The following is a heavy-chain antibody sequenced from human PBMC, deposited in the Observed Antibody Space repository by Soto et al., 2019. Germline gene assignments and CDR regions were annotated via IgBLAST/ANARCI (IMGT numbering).Heavy chain of an antibody. J-gene: IGHJ3*02. CDR1: SGSISSGGYS. D-gene: IGHD5-18*01. V-gene: IGHV4-30-2*01. Sequence: QLQLQESGSGLVKPSQTLSLTCAVSSGSISSGGYSWSCIRQPPGKGLEWIGSIDHSGSTYYNPPLRSRVTISVDRSKNQFSLKLSGVTAADTAVYYCARFVDTAIATRFAFDIWGQGTMVTVSS. CDR2: IDHSGST. CDR3: ARFVDTAIATRFAFDI.